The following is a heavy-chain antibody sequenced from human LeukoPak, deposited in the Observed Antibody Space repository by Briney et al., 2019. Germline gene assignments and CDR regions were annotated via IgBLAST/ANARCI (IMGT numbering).Heavy chain of an antibody. V-gene: IGHV3-21*01. Sequence: GGSLRLSCAGSGFTFSSYRMTWVRQAPGKGLEWVSSISSSNSYISYADSLKGRFTISRDNAKNSLYLQMNSLRAEDTAVYYCARDVGVGAAFDYWGQGTLVTVSS. CDR3: ARDVGVGAAFDY. D-gene: IGHD1-26*01. CDR1: GFTFSSYR. CDR2: ISSSNSYI. J-gene: IGHJ4*02.